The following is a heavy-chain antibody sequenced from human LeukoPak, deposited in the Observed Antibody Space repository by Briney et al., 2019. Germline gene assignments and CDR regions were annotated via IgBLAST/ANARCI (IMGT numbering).Heavy chain of an antibody. J-gene: IGHJ4*02. CDR1: GFTFSSYA. D-gene: IGHD1-26*01. V-gene: IGHV3-23*01. CDR2: ISGSGGST. Sequence: GGSLRLSCAASGFTFSSYAMSWVRQAPGKGLEWVSAISGSGGSTYYADSVKGRFTISRDNSKNTLYLQMNSLRAEDTAVYYCATGGSYYEAGIGFSHDYWGQGTLVTVSS. CDR3: ATGGSYYEAGIGFSHDY.